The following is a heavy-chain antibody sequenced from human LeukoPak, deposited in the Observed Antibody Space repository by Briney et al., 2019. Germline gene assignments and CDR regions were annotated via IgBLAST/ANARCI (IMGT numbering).Heavy chain of an antibody. CDR1: GFTFSGYW. D-gene: IGHD6-13*01. J-gene: IGHJ4*02. V-gene: IGHV3-74*01. CDR3: ARSTYSISFSDY. Sequence: GGSLRLSCAASGFTFSGYWMHWVRQARGKGLVCVSRINSDGRNTTYADSVKGRFTISRDNAKNTLYLQMNSLRAEDTAVYYCARSTYSISFSDYWGQGTLVTVSS. CDR2: INSDGRNT.